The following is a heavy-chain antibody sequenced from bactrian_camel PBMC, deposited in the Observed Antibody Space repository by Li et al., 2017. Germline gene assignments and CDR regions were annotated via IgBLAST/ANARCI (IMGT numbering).Heavy chain of an antibody. V-gene: IGHV3S1*01. CDR1: GYTYNRNC. CDR3: AANKLSNRNCRPGYTDCDY. J-gene: IGHJ4*01. CDR2: IATGSGNT. Sequence: VQLVESGGGSVQAGGSLRLSCAASGYTYNRNCMAWFRQAPGKEREGVARIATGSGNTYYADSVKGRFTISQDNAKNTLYLQMNSLKPEDTASYYCAANKLSNRNCRPGYTDCDYWGQGTQVTVS. D-gene: IGHD7*01.